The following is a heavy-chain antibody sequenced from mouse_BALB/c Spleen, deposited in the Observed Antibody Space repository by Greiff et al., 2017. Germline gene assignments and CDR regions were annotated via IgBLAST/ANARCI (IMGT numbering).Heavy chain of an antibody. CDR1: GFTFSSFG. CDR2: ISSGSSTI. J-gene: IGHJ1*01. CDR3: ARGVRQGNWYFDV. D-gene: IGHD2-14*01. Sequence: EVQVVESGGGLVQPGGSRKLSCAASGFTFSSFGMHWVRQAPEKGLEWVAYISSGSSTIYYADTVKGRFTISRDNPKNTLFLQMTSLRSEDTAMYYCARGVRQGNWYFDVWGAGTTVTVSS. V-gene: IGHV5-17*02.